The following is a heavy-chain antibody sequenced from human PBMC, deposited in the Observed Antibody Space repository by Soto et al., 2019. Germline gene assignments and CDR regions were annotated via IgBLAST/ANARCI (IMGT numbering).Heavy chain of an antibody. CDR1: GYIFSSHG. CDR3: AREAFDPYYIDF. CDR2: ISAYNGDR. D-gene: IGHD3-10*01. Sequence: QVHLVQSGAEVKKPGASVKVSCKASGYIFSSHGISWVRQAPGRGLEWMAWISAYNGDRNYAETLQGRVTVTTDTSTNTAHMELRSLRSDDTAVYYCAREAFDPYYIDFWGQGTLLTVYS. V-gene: IGHV1-18*01. J-gene: IGHJ4*02.